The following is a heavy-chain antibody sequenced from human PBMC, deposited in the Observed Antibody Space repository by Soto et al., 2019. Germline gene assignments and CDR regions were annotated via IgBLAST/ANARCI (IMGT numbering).Heavy chain of an antibody. J-gene: IGHJ6*02. Sequence: PGGSLRLSCAASGFTFSTYSMNWVRQAPGKGLEWVSYISSSSSTIYYADSMEGRFTISRDNARNSLYLQMNSLRAEYTAVYYCARDSHYGSGFYAMDVWGQGTTVTVSS. CDR2: ISSSSSTI. CDR1: GFTFSTYS. CDR3: ARDSHYGSGFYAMDV. D-gene: IGHD3-10*01. V-gene: IGHV3-48*01.